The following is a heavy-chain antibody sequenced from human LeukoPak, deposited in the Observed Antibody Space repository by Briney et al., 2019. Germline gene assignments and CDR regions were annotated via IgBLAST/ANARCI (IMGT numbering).Heavy chain of an antibody. CDR2: INPSGGST. CDR1: GYTFTSYY. D-gene: IGHD3-9*01. V-gene: IGHV1-46*01. CDR3: ARDIGAPKYYDILTGYYFYYYYYMDV. Sequence: GASVKVSCKASGYTFTSYYMHWVRQAPGQGLEWMGIINPSGGSTSYAQKFQGRVTMTRDMSTSTVYMELSSLRSEDTAVYYCARDIGAPKYYDILTGYYFYYYYYMDVWGKGTTVTVSS. J-gene: IGHJ6*03.